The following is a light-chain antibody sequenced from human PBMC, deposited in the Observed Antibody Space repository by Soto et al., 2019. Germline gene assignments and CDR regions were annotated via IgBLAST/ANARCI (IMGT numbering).Light chain of an antibody. CDR2: GAS. CDR3: QQYNTYSRT. CDR1: QTLYNN. V-gene: IGKV3-15*01. J-gene: IGKJ1*01. Sequence: EIVMTQSPATLSVSPGERATLSCRASQTLYNNLAWYQQKLGQAPRLLIYGASARATDIPARFSGSGSGTEFTLTISGLQPDDFATYYCQQYNTYSRTFGQGTKVEIK.